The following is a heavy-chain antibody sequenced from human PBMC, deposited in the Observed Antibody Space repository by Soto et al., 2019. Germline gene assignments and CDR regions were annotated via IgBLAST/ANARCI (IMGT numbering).Heavy chain of an antibody. Sequence: QVQLVQSGGEVKKPGAAVMVSRKASGYTFTNYGISWVRQAPGQGLEWMGWISTSNSNTAYAQKFQDRVTMTTDTSPSTAYMELRSLRPDDTAVYYCARPPQVTRSYYFNGLDVWGQGTTVTVSS. CDR3: ARPPQVTRSYYFNGLDV. CDR2: ISTSNSNT. J-gene: IGHJ6*02. V-gene: IGHV1-18*01. CDR1: GYTFTNYG. D-gene: IGHD5-18*01.